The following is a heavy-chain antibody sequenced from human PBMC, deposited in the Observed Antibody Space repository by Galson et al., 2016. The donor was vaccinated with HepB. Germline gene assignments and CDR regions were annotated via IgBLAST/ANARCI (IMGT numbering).Heavy chain of an antibody. D-gene: IGHD4-23*01. CDR3: ARDLPVATAGGFDL. CDR2: IYSDVRP. Sequence: SLRLSCAASGLIVSANYLTWVRQAPGEGLEGVSVIYSDVRPYYSDSVRGRFTISRDNSKNTVYLQMNSLRVEDTAMYYCARDLPVATAGGFDLWGQGTMVTVSS. V-gene: IGHV3-53*01. CDR1: GLIVSANY. J-gene: IGHJ3*01.